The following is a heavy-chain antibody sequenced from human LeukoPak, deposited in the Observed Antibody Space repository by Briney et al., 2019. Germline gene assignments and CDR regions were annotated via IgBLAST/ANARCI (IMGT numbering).Heavy chain of an antibody. J-gene: IGHJ4*02. D-gene: IGHD1-26*01. CDR3: AKVGTWELQRVFEN. CDR1: GFTFSDYW. V-gene: IGHV3-7*01. CDR2: VGRDGSEK. Sequence: PGGSLRLSCAASGFTFSDYWMTWVRQVPGKGLEWVANVGRDGSEKNYVDSVEGRFTISRDNAKKSLDLEMNSPRVEDTALYYCAKVGTWELQRVFENWGQGTLVTVSS.